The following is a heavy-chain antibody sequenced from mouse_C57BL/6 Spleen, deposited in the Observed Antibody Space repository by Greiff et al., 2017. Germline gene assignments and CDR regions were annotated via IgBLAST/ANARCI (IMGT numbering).Heavy chain of an antibody. CDR2: IDPENGDT. Sequence: EVQLQQSGAELVRPGASVKLSCTASGFNIKDDYMHWVKQRPEQGLEWIGWIDPENGDTEYASKFQGKATITADTSSNTAYLQLSSLTSEDTAVYYCTTGVYGSSYEGNWYFDVWGTGTTVTVSS. V-gene: IGHV14-4*01. CDR1: GFNIKDDY. CDR3: TTGVYGSSYEGNWYFDV. D-gene: IGHD1-1*01. J-gene: IGHJ1*03.